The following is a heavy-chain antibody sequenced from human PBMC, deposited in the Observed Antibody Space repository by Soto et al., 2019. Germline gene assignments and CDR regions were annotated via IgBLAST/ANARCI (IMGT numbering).Heavy chain of an antibody. CDR2: IHHTGTT. J-gene: IGHJ1*01. D-gene: IGHD3-16*01. Sequence: QVQLQESGPGLVKPSVTLSLTCVVSGASIFSDDWWTWVRQPPGKGLEWLGEIHHTGTTNYNSSLSSRVTISLDKIKTQFSLRLNSVTAAAAAIYYCANWGGLRFHRVLWGRGTLVTVSS. CDR3: ANWGGLRFHRVL. CDR1: GASIFSDDW. V-gene: IGHV4-4*02.